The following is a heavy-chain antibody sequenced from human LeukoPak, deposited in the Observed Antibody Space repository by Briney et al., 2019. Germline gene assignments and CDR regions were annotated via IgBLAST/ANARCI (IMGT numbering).Heavy chain of an antibody. CDR1: GYTFTSYY. CDR3: AKDKVAMNSALDY. D-gene: IGHD5-12*01. J-gene: IGHJ4*02. Sequence: SCKASGYTFTSYYMHWVRQAPGKGLEWVAFIAYDGNVQYYAESVKGRFTISRDNSKNTLSLQMNSLRTEDTAVYYCAKDKVAMNSALDYWGQGTLVTVSS. V-gene: IGHV3-30*18. CDR2: IAYDGNVQ.